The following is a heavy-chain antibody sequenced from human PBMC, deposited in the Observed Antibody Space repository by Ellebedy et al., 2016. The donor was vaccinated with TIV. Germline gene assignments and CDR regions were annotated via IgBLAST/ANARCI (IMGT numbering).Heavy chain of an antibody. CDR3: AREANYHYDSSGYYYDEAFDI. Sequence: GESLKISXAASGFTFSNYAMHWVRQAPGKGLEWVAVASDDASKRYYAGSVKGQFTISRDNSKNRMYLQMNSLRAEDTAVYYCAREANYHYDSSGYYYDEAFDIWGQGTMVTVSS. CDR2: ASDDASKR. CDR1: GFTFSNYA. J-gene: IGHJ3*02. V-gene: IGHV3-30-3*01. D-gene: IGHD3-22*01.